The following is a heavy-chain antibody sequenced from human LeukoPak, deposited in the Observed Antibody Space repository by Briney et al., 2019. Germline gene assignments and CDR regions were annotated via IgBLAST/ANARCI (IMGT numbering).Heavy chain of an antibody. Sequence: GGSLRLSCAASGFTFRSYWMSWVRQAPGKGLEWAANIKQDGSEKYYVDSVKGRVTISRDNAKNSLYLQMNSLRAEHPGVYYWAREVLITMGRGSFNWFDPWGQGTLVTVSS. CDR3: AREVLITMGRGSFNWFDP. D-gene: IGHD3-10*01. CDR1: GFTFRSYW. CDR2: IKQDGSEK. J-gene: IGHJ5*02. V-gene: IGHV3-7*01.